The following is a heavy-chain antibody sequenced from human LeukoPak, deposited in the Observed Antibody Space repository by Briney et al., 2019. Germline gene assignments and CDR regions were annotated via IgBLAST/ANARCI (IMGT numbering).Heavy chain of an antibody. D-gene: IGHD3-10*01. CDR1: GGSISSYY. V-gene: IGHV4-4*09. J-gene: IGHJ5*02. Sequence: SETLSLTCTVSGGSISSYYWSWIRQPPGKGLEWIGYIYTSGSTNYTPSPKSRVTISVDTSKNQFSLKLSSVTAADTAVYYCARRGGWFDPWGQGTLVTVSS. CDR2: IYTSGST. CDR3: ARRGGWFDP.